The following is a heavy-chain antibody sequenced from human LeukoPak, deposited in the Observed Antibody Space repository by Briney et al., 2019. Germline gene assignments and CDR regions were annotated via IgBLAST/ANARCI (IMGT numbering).Heavy chain of an antibody. V-gene: IGHV3-23*01. D-gene: IGHD5-12*01. Sequence: PGGSLRLSCAASGFTFSSYAMSWVRQAPGKGLEWVSAISGSGGSTYYADSVKGRFTISRDNSKNTLYLQMNSLRAEDTAVYYCAKSSGYDYYYYYMDVWGKGTTVTVSS. J-gene: IGHJ6*03. CDR1: GFTFSSYA. CDR2: ISGSGGST. CDR3: AKSSGYDYYYYYMDV.